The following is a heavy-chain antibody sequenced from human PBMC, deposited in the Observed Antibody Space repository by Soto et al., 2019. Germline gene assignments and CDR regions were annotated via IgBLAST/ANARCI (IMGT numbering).Heavy chain of an antibody. D-gene: IGHD5-18*01. J-gene: IGHJ6*03. CDR1: GGSISSSSYY. V-gene: IGHV4-61*01. CDR3: AGRGYSYGLDYYYYYMDV. Sequence: SETLSLTCTVSGGSISSSSYYWSWIRQPPGKGLEWIGYIYYSGSTNYNPSLKSRVTISVDTSKNQFSLKLSSVTAADTAVYYCAGRGYSYGLDYYYYYMDVWGKGTTVTVSS. CDR2: IYYSGST.